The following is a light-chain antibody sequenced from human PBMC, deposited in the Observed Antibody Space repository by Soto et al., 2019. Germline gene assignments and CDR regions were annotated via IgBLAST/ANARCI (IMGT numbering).Light chain of an antibody. V-gene: IGKV1-27*01. CDR1: QDISNS. Sequence: DIQMTQSPSSLSASVGDRVTITCRASQDISNSLAWYQQKPGKVSKLLIYAASTLQSGVLSRFSGSGSGTDYTLTISSLQPEDVATYYSQRYKSAPPLFTFGPGTKVEIK. CDR3: QRYKSAPPLFT. CDR2: AAS. J-gene: IGKJ3*01.